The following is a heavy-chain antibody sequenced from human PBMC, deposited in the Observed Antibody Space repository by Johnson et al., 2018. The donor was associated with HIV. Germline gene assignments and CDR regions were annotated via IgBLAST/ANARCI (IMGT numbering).Heavy chain of an antibody. CDR1: GFTFSSYW. J-gene: IGHJ3*02. D-gene: IGHD4-11*01. Sequence: MQLVESGGGLVKPGGSLRLSCAASGFTFSSYWMSWVRQAPGKGLEWVANIKQDGSEKYYVDSVKGRFTISRDNAKNSLYLQMNSLRAEDTALYYCSRVGYSNYGGGAFDIWGQGTMIAVSS. CDR2: IKQDGSEK. CDR3: SRVGYSNYGGGAFDI. V-gene: IGHV3-7*05.